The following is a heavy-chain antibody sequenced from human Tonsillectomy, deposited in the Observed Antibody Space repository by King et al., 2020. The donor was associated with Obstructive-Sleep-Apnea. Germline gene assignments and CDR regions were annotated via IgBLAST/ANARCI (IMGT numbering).Heavy chain of an antibody. D-gene: IGHD3-10*01. Sequence: QLVQSGPEVKKPGTSVKVSCKASGFTFTSSSMQWVRQARGQRLEWIGWIVVGSGNTLYAQNFQDRVTISRDVSTSTTYLELNSLRSVDTAVYYCAAVPGRDGDFDWGQGTLVTVSS. CDR2: IVVGSGNT. CDR3: AAVPGRDGDFD. J-gene: IGHJ4*02. V-gene: IGHV1-58*02. CDR1: GFTFTSSS.